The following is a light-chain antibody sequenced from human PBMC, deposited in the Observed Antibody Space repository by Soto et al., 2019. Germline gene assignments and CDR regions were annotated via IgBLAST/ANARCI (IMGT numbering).Light chain of an antibody. CDR1: SGHGSYA. CDR3: QTWGTGIL. CDR2: LNSVGSH. J-gene: IGLJ2*01. Sequence: QSVLTQSPSASASLGASVKLTSTRTSGHGSYAIAWHQQQQEKGPRSLMKLNSVGSHSKGDGIPARFSGSSSGAERYLTLSSLQSEDEADYYCQTWGTGILFGGGTKLTVL. V-gene: IGLV4-69*01.